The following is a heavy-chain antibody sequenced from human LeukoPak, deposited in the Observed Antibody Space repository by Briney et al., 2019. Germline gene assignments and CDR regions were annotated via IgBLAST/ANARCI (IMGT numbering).Heavy chain of an antibody. CDR1: GDSISSSNYY. V-gene: IGHV4-39*01. CDR3: ARLSYGLLLNWFDP. CDR2: TFYIGGT. D-gene: IGHD2/OR15-2a*01. Sequence: SETLSLTCTVSGDSISSSNYYWGWIRQPPGKGLEWIGTTFYIGGTYYSPSFKSRVSISADTSKNQSSLKLSSVTAADTAVYYCARLSYGLLLNWFDPWGQGTLVTVSS. J-gene: IGHJ5*02.